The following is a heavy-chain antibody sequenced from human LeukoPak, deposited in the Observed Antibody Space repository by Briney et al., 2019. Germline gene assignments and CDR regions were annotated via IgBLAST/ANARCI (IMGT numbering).Heavy chain of an antibody. CDR3: ARLRAVTTGGFDY. CDR2: ISYDGSNK. D-gene: IGHD4-17*01. V-gene: IGHV3-30-3*01. Sequence: GGSLRLSCAASGFTFSSYAMHWVRQAPGKGLEWVAVISYDGSNKYYADSVKGRFTISRDNSKNTLYLQMNSLRAEDTAVYYCARLRAVTTGGFDYWGQGTLVTVSS. J-gene: IGHJ4*02. CDR1: GFTFSSYA.